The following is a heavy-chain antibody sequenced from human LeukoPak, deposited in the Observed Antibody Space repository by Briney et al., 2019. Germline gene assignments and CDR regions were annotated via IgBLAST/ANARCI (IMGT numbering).Heavy chain of an antibody. CDR1: GGSISSGGYY. Sequence: SETLSLTCTVSGGSISSGGYYWSWIRQPPGKGLEWIGYIYHSGSTYYNPSLKSRVTISVDTSKNQFSLKLSSVTAADTAVYYCAITSGWSPFDYWGQGTLVTVSS. D-gene: IGHD6-19*01. J-gene: IGHJ4*02. CDR3: AITSGWSPFDY. V-gene: IGHV4-30-2*01. CDR2: IYHSGST.